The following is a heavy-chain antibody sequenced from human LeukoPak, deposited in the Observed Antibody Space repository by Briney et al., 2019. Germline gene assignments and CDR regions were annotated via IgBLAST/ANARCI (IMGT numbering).Heavy chain of an antibody. J-gene: IGHJ4*02. CDR2: IYPGDSDT. D-gene: IGHD2-2*01. CDR3: ARQASPNQYCSSTSCPYYFDY. V-gene: IGHV5-51*01. Sequence: GESLKISCKGSGYSFTSYWIGWVRQMPGKGLEWMGIIYPGDSDTRDSPSLQGQVTISADKSISTAYLQWSSLKASDTAVYYCARQASPNQYCSSTSCPYYFDYWGQGTLVTVSS. CDR1: GYSFTSYW.